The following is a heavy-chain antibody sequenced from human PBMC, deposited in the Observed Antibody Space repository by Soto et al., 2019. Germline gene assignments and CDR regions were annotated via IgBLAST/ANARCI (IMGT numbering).Heavy chain of an antibody. CDR2: INPNSGAA. CDR1: GYTFTDYY. Sequence: ASVKVSCKASGYTFTDYYMHWVRQAPGQGLEWMGWINPNSGAANYAQKFQGRITMTRDTSITTAYMELSRLRSDDTADTAIYYCARSLKRADAFDIWGQGTMVTVSS. CDR3: ARSLKRADAFDI. J-gene: IGHJ3*02. V-gene: IGHV1-2*02.